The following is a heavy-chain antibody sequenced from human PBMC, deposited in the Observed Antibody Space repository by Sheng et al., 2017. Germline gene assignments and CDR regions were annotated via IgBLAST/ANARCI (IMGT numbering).Heavy chain of an antibody. D-gene: IGHD2-15*01. Sequence: QVQLQESGPGLVKPSETLSLTCAVSGYFISSVYYWGWIRQPPGKGLEWIGTIYHSGSTYYNPSLKSRVTISVDTSKNQFSLNLSSVTAADTAVYYCARDNGGGSDAFDIWGQGTLVTVSS. CDR2: IYHSGST. J-gene: IGHJ3*02. V-gene: IGHV4-38-2*02. CDR3: ARDNGGGSDAFDI. CDR1: GYFISSVYY.